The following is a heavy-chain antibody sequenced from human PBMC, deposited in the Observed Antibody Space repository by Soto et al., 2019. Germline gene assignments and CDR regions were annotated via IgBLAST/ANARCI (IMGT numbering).Heavy chain of an antibody. CDR2: ISGSDVST. J-gene: IGHJ2*01. V-gene: IGHV3-23*01. Sequence: RLEWVSAISGSDVSTYKADSVQGRFTISSDNSNNMMHLQMNSLRAEDTAVYYCARAFFFFQAEDGIRDVRSVSAFLLNRSSDL. D-gene: IGHD3-10*02. CDR3: ARAFFFFQAEDGIRDVRSVSAFLLNRSSDL.